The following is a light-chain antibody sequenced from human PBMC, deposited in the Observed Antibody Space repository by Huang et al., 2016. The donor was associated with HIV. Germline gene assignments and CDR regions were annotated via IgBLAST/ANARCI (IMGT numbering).Light chain of an antibody. J-gene: IGKJ2*01. CDR3: QQYNNWPRT. CDR2: GAS. Sequence: VMTQSPDTLSVSPGERATLACRASQGVSSNLAWYQQKPGQAPRLLIYGASTRVTGIPARFSGSGSETDFTLTIRSLQSEDSAVYYGQQYNNWPRTFGQGTKLEIK. V-gene: IGKV3-15*01. CDR1: QGVSSN.